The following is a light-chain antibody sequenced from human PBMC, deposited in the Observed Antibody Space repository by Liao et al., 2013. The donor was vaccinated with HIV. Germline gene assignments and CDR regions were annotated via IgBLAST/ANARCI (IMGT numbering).Light chain of an antibody. CDR1: RLGNKW. CDR2: DDM. V-gene: IGLV3-1*01. Sequence: SYELTQPPSVSVSPGQTANITCSGQRLGNKWTSWYQQRPGQSPILVIYDDMKRPSGIPERFSGSNSGNTATLTISGTQAMDEADYYCQAWASSTAVFGGGTKLTVL. CDR3: QAWASSTAV. J-gene: IGLJ2*01.